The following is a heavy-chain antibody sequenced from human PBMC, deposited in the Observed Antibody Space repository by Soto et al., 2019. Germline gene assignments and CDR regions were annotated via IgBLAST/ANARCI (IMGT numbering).Heavy chain of an antibody. D-gene: IGHD2-15*01. Sequence: QVQLVQSGAEVKKPGASVKVSCKASGYTFTGYYMHWVRQAPGQGLEWMGWINPNSGGTNYAQKFQGWVTMTRDTSISTAYMELSRLRSDDTAVYYCARGPDIVVVVAATEAGVYFGYWGQGTLVTVSS. J-gene: IGHJ4*02. CDR1: GYTFTGYY. CDR2: INPNSGGT. CDR3: ARGPDIVVVVAATEAGVYFGY. V-gene: IGHV1-2*04.